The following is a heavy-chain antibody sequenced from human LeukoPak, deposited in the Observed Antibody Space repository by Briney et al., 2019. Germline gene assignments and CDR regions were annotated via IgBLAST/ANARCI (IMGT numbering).Heavy chain of an antibody. Sequence: GGSLRLSCAASGFTFSSYWMSWVRQAPGKGLEWVANIKQDGSEKYYVDSVKGRFTISRDNAKNSLYLQTNSLRAEDTAVYYCARLGCYDSSGYYNYWGQGTLVTVSS. CDR3: ARLGCYDSSGYYNY. CDR1: GFTFSSYW. J-gene: IGHJ4*02. CDR2: IKQDGSEK. D-gene: IGHD3-22*01. V-gene: IGHV3-7*01.